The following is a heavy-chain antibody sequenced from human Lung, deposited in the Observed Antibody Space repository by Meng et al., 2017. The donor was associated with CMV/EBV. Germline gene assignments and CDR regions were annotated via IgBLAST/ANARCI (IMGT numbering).Heavy chain of an antibody. CDR3: ARAADLYDYYDSSGYYGY. CDR1: GFTFSSYW. Sequence: SCAASGFTFSSYWMHWVRQAPGKGLVWVSRINSDGSSTSYADSVKGRFTISRDNAKNTLYLQMNSLRAEETAVYYCARAADLYDYYDSSGYYGYXGQGTLVTVSS. V-gene: IGHV3-74*01. D-gene: IGHD3-22*01. CDR2: INSDGSST. J-gene: IGHJ4*02.